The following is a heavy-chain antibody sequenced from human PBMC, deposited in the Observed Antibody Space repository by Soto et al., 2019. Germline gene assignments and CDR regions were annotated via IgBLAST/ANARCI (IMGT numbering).Heavy chain of an antibody. CDR2: INHSGST. CDR3: FQAEDGIRDL. V-gene: IGHV4-34*01. D-gene: IGHD2-21*01. J-gene: IGHJ2*01. Sequence: DKGLEWIGEINHSGSTNYNPSDKIRVRISVDTSTNQFSLKLSSVTAADTAVYFFFQAEDGIRDL.